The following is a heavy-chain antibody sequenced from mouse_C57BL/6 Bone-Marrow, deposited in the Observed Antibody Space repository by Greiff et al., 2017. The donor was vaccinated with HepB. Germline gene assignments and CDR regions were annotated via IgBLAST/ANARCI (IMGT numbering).Heavy chain of an antibody. CDR1: GFTFTDYY. CDR3: ESSDYGSSFGY. Sequence: EVQGVESGGGLVQPGGSLSLSCAASGFTFTDYYMSWVRQPPGKALEWLGFIRNKANGYTTEYSASVKVRFTISRDNSQNLLYLQMNALRAVHIANYYYESSDYGSSFGYWGQGTTLTVSS. D-gene: IGHD1-1*01. CDR2: IRNKANGYTT. V-gene: IGHV7-3*01. J-gene: IGHJ2*01.